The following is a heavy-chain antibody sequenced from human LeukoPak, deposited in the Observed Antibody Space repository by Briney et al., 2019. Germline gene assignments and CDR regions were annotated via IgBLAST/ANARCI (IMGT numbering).Heavy chain of an antibody. CDR3: ARYRSPGVIPPWAFDI. CDR1: GYTFTSYG. J-gene: IGHJ3*02. CDR2: ISAYNGNT. V-gene: IGHV1-18*01. D-gene: IGHD2-21*01. Sequence: GASVTVPCKASGYTFTSYGISWVRQAPGQGLEWMGWISAYNGNTNYAQKLQGRVTMTTDTSTSTAYMELRSLRSDDTAVYYCARYRSPGVIPPWAFDIWGQGTMVTVSS.